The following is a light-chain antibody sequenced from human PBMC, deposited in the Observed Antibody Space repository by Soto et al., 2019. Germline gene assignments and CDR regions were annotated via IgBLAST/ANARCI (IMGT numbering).Light chain of an antibody. J-gene: IGLJ2*01. CDR2: EVS. V-gene: IGLV2-8*01. CDR1: SSDVGGYNY. Sequence: QSALTQPPSASGSPGQSVTISCTGTSSDVGGYNYVSWYQQHPGKAPKLMIYEVSKRPSWVPDRFSGSKSGNTASLTVSGLQAEDEADYYCSSYAGSSNLVFGGGTKLTVL. CDR3: SSYAGSSNLV.